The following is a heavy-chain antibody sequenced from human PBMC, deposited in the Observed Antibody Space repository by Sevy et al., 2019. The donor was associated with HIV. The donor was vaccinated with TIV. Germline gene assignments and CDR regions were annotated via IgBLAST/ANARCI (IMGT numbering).Heavy chain of an antibody. CDR2: IIPIFGTA. CDR1: GGTFSSYA. CDR3: ARVSVRGVLTPDY. V-gene: IGHV1-69*13. J-gene: IGHJ4*02. Sequence: ASVKVSCKASGGTFSSYAISWVRQAPGQGLEWMGGIIPIFGTANYAQKFQGRVTITADESTSTAYMGLSSLRSEDTAVYYCARVSVRGVLTPDYWGQGTLVTVSS. D-gene: IGHD3-10*01.